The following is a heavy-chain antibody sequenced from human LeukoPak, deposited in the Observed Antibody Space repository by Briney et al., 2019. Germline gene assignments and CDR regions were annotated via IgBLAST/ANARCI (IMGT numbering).Heavy chain of an antibody. V-gene: IGHV3-7*01. D-gene: IGHD2-2*01. CDR3: VGARSSLWSRQVSIWFDP. CDR1: GFTLSTYW. Sequence: GGSLRLSCATSGFTLSTYWMTWVRQAPGKGLEWVANIKFDGSEKFYGDSVKGRFTISRDNAKNSLYLQMNSLRAEDTATYFCVGARSSLWSRQVSIWFDPWGQGTLVTVSS. J-gene: IGHJ5*02. CDR2: IKFDGSEK.